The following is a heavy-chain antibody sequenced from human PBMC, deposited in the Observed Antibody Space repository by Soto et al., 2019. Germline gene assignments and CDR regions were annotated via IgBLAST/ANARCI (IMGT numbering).Heavy chain of an antibody. J-gene: IGHJ4*02. Sequence: TLSLTCTVPGGSVSSGSYYWSWIRQPPGKGLEWIGYIYYSGSTNYNPSLKSRVTISVDTSKNQFSLKLSSVTAADTAVYYCARDRDSSSWYVSDYWGQGTLVTVSS. CDR1: GGSVSSGSYY. CDR3: ARDRDSSSWYVSDY. D-gene: IGHD6-13*01. CDR2: IYYSGST. V-gene: IGHV4-61*01.